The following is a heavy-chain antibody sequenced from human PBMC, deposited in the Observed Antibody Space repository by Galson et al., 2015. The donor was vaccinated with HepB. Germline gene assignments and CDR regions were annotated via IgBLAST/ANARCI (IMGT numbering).Heavy chain of an antibody. V-gene: IGHV3-66*01. Sequence: SLRLSCAASGFTVSSNYMSWVRQAPGKGLEWVSVIYSGGSTYYADSVKGRFTISRDNSKNTLYLQMNSLRAEDTAVYYCARGTVEMATIFDYWGQGTLVTVSS. CDR2: IYSGGST. CDR1: GFTVSSNY. J-gene: IGHJ4*02. CDR3: ARGTVEMATIFDY. D-gene: IGHD5-24*01.